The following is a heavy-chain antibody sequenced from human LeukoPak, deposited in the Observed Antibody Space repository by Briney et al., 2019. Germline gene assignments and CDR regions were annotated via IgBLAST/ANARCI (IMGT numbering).Heavy chain of an antibody. CDR1: GYTFTSYD. J-gene: IGHJ4*02. V-gene: IGHV1-8*01. CDR2: MNPNSGNT. CDR3: ARGESGAAAGRY. Sequence: ASVKVSCKASGYTFTSYDINWVRQATGQGHEWMGWMNPNSGNTGYAQKFQGRVTMTRNTSISTAYMELSSLRSEDTAVYYCARGESGAAAGRYWGQGTLVTVSS. D-gene: IGHD6-13*01.